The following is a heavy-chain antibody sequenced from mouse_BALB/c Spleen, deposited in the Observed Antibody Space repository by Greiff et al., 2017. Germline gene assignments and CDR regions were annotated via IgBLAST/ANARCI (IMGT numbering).Heavy chain of an antibody. CDR1: GYTFTDYE. CDR3: TCNYFDY. CDR2: IDPETGGT. Sequence: VQLQQSGAELVRPGASVTLSCKASGYTFTDYERHWVKQTPVHGLEWIGAIDPETGGTAYNQKFKGKATLTADKSSSTAYMELRSLTSEDSAVYYCTCNYFDYWGQGTTLTVSS. J-gene: IGHJ2*01. V-gene: IGHV1-15*01.